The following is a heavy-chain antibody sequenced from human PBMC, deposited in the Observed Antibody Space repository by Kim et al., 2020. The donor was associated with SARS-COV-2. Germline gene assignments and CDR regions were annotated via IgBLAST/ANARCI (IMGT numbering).Heavy chain of an antibody. Sequence: GGSLRLSCAASGFTFSSYSMNWVRQAPGKGLEWVSSIRSSSSYKYYADSVKGRFTISRDNAKNSLYLQMNSLRAEDTAVYYCARAPGGTIFGVVIADYYYYNMDVWGKGTTVTVSS. CDR3: ARAPGGTIFGVVIADYYYYNMDV. D-gene: IGHD3-3*01. CDR2: IRSSSSYK. V-gene: IGHV3-21*01. J-gene: IGHJ6*03. CDR1: GFTFSSYS.